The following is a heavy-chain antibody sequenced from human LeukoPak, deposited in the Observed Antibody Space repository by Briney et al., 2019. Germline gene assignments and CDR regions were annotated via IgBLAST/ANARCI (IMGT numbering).Heavy chain of an antibody. J-gene: IGHJ4*02. V-gene: IGHV3-53*01. CDR3: ARSYVDTAMTNSYFDY. CDR2: IYSGGST. D-gene: IGHD5-18*01. CDR1: GFTVSSNY. Sequence: GGSLRLSCAASGFTVSSNYMSWVRQAPGKGLEWVSVIYSGGSTYYADSVKGRFTISRDNSKNTLYLQMNSPRAEDTAVYYCARSYVDTAMTNSYFDYWGQGTLVTVSS.